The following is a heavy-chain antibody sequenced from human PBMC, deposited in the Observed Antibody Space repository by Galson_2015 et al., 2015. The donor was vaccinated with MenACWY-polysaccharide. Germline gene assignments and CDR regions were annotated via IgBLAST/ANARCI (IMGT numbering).Heavy chain of an antibody. CDR2: IGGSGSNT. CDR1: GFTFSSYW. V-gene: IGHV3-23*01. CDR3: ARVRYSTGKYQFDY. J-gene: IGHJ4*02. D-gene: IGHD2-2*01. Sequence: SLRLSCAASGFTFSSYWMHWVRQVPGKGLVWVSTIGGSGSNTDYADSVKGRFTISRDNSKNTLSLQMNSLRAEDTAVYYCARVRYSTGKYQFDYWGQGTLVAVSS.